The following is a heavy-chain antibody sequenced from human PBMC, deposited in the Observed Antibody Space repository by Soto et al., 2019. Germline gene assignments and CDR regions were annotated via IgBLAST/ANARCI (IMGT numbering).Heavy chain of an antibody. V-gene: IGHV1-18*01. J-gene: IGHJ4*02. CDR1: GYTFTSYG. CDR2: ISAYNGNT. CDR3: ARDRVVVPAAQYFDS. D-gene: IGHD2-2*01. Sequence: QGQLVQSGAEVKKPGASVKVSCKASGYTFTSYGISCVRQSPGQGLEWMGWISAYNGNTNYAQKLQRRVTMTTDTSTSTAYMELRSLRSDDTAVYYCARDRVVVPAAQYFDSWGQGTLVTVSS.